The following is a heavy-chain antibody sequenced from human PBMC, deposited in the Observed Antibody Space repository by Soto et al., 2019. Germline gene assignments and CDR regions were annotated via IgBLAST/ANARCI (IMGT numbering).Heavy chain of an antibody. CDR2: IYYSGST. Sequence: LSLTCTVSGGSISSSSYYWGWIRQPPGKGLEWIGSIYYSGSTYYNPSLKSRVTISVDTSKNQFSLKLSSVTAADTAVYYCARLSLYGDYVRTYGMDVWGQGTTVTVSS. J-gene: IGHJ6*02. CDR3: ARLSLYGDYVRTYGMDV. CDR1: GGSISSSSYY. V-gene: IGHV4-39*01. D-gene: IGHD4-17*01.